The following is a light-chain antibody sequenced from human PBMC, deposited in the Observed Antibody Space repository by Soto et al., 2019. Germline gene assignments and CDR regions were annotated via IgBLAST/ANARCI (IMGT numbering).Light chain of an antibody. J-gene: IGLJ2*01. Sequence: QSVLTQPRSVSGSPGQSVTISCTGTSSDVGGYNYVSWYQQHPGKAPKLMIYDVTKRPSGVPYRFSGSKSGNTASLTISGLQAEDEADYYCCSYAGSYTGVFGGGTKLTGL. CDR2: DVT. V-gene: IGLV2-11*01. CDR1: SSDVGGYNY. CDR3: CSYAGSYTGV.